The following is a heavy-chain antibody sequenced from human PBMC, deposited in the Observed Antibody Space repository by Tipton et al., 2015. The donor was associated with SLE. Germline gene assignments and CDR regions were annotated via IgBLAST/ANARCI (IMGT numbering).Heavy chain of an antibody. CDR3: ARHPKGHQLVYFEY. V-gene: IGHV4-59*06. D-gene: IGHD6-13*01. CDR1: GDSMSHYF. Sequence: TLSLTCTVSGDSMSHYFWSWIRQSPGKGLEWIGYIYYSGTTYYNPSLKSRVTISIDKSKSQFSLKLSSMTVADTAVYYCARHPKGHQLVYFEYWGQGTLVTASS. CDR2: IYYSGTT. J-gene: IGHJ4*02.